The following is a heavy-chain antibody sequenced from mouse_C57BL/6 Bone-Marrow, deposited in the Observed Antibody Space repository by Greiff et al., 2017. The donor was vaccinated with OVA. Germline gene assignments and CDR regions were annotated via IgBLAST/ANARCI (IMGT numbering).Heavy chain of an antibody. CDR2: IDPSDSYT. V-gene: IGHV1-69*01. CDR3: ARDGYYYYYAMDY. J-gene: IGHJ4*01. CDR1: GYTFTSYW. D-gene: IGHD2-3*01. Sequence: LKQPGAELVMPGPSVKLSCKASGYTFTSYWMHWVKQRPGQGLEWIGEIDPSDSYTNYNQKFKGKSTLTVDKSSSTAYMQLSSLTSEDSAVYYCARDGYYYYYAMDYWGQGTSVTVSS.